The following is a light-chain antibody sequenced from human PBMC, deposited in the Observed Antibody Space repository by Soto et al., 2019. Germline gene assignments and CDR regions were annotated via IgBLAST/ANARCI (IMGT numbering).Light chain of an antibody. CDR2: EVN. J-gene: IGLJ2*01. CDR3: SSYVGDNSVL. V-gene: IGLV2-8*01. CDR1: SSDVGGYNY. Sequence: QSALTQPPSASGSPGQSVTISCTGTSSDVGGYNYVSWYQQNPGKVPKLMIYEVNKRPSGVPDRFSGSKSGNTASLTVSGLQTEDEADYYCSSYVGDNSVLFGGGTKLTVL.